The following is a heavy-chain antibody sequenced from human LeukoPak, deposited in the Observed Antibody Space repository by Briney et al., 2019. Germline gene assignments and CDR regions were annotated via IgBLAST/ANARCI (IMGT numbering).Heavy chain of an antibody. V-gene: IGHV1-18*01. D-gene: IGHD5-12*01. Sequence: ASVKVSCKASGYTFTSYGISWVRQAPGQGLEWMGWISAYNGNTNYAQKLQGRVTMTTDTSTSTAYMELRSLRSDDTAVYYCARAPHLNSGYDIFDYWGQGTLVTVSS. CDR2: ISAYNGNT. J-gene: IGHJ4*02. CDR3: ARAPHLNSGYDIFDY. CDR1: GYTFTSYG.